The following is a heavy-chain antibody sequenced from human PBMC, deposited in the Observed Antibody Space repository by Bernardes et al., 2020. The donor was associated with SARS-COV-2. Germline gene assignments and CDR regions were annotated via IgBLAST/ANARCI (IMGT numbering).Heavy chain of an antibody. D-gene: IGHD5-12*01. J-gene: IGHJ3*02. CDR1: GFSLTTSGVG. CDR3: ARSSAGLRLSAFDI. CDR2: IYWDDDE. V-gene: IGHV2-5*02. Sequence: SGPTLVKPTQTLTLTCTFSGFSLTTSGVGVGWIRQPPGKALAWLALIYWDDDERYSPSLRNRLTITKDTSKEQVVLTMTNMDPMDTATYYCARSSAGLRLSAFDIWGQGTMVTVSS.